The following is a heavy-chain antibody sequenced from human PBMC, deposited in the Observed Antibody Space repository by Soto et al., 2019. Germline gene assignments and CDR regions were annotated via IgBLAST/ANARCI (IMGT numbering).Heavy chain of an antibody. CDR1: GFTFSSYS. Sequence: GGSLRLSCAASGFTFSSYSMNWVRQAPGKGLEWVSSISSSSSYIYYADSVKGRFTISRDNAKNSLYLQMNSLRAEDTAVYYCARDYEGSRSLDYWGQGTLVTVSS. CDR3: ARDYEGSRSLDY. D-gene: IGHD2-15*01. J-gene: IGHJ4*02. V-gene: IGHV3-21*01. CDR2: ISSSSSYI.